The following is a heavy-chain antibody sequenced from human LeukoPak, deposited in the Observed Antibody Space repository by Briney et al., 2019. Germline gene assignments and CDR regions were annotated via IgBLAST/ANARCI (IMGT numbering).Heavy chain of an antibody. CDR3: ATSSGNWIQPQYYYYYMDV. V-gene: IGHV1-24*01. J-gene: IGHJ6*03. CDR1: GYTLTELS. CDR2: FDPEDGET. D-gene: IGHD1-20*01. Sequence: ASVKVSCKVSGYTLTELSMHWVQQAPGKGLEWMGGFDPEDGETIYAQKFQGRVTMTEDTSTDTAYMELSSLRSEDTAVYYCATSSGNWIQPQYYYYYMDVWGKGTTVTVSS.